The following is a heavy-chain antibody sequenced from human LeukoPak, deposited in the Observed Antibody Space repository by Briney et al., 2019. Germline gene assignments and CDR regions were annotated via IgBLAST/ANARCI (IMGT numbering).Heavy chain of an antibody. D-gene: IGHD5-18*01. CDR1: GGSFSGYY. J-gene: IGHJ3*02. Sequence: SETLSLTCAVYGGSFSGYYWSWIRQPPGKGLEWIGEINHSGSTNYNPSLKSRVTISVDTSENQFSLKLSSVTAADTAVYYCASGVGYNDAFDIWGQGTMVTVSS. V-gene: IGHV4-34*01. CDR3: ASGVGYNDAFDI. CDR2: INHSGST.